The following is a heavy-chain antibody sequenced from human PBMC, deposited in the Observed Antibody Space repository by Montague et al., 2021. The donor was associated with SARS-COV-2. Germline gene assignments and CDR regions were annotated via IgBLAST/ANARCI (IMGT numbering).Heavy chain of an antibody. D-gene: IGHD6-13*01. CDR3: ARVGRQQLVRLSGMDV. CDR1: GFTFSSYS. CDR2: ISSSSSTI. V-gene: IGHV3-48*02. J-gene: IGHJ6*02. Sequence: SLRLTCEAYGFTFSSYSMNRVRQAPVKGLEWVSYISSSSSTIYYXDSXHVRFTISRDNAKNSLYLQMNSLRDEDTAVYYCARVGRQQLVRLSGMDVWGQGTTVTVSS.